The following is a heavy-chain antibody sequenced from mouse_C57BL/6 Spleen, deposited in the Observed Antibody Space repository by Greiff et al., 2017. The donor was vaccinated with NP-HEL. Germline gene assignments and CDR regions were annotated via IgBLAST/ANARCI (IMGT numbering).Heavy chain of an antibody. Sequence: EVQLVESGGGLVKPGGSLKLSCAASGFTFSSYAMSWVRQTPEKRLEWVATISDGGSYTYYPDNVKGRFTFSRDHAKNNLYLQMSHLKSEDKAMYYCARGRTYYGSSLWYFDVWGTGTTVTVSS. CDR2: ISDGGSYT. V-gene: IGHV5-4*01. J-gene: IGHJ1*03. D-gene: IGHD1-1*01. CDR1: GFTFSSYA. CDR3: ARGRTYYGSSLWYFDV.